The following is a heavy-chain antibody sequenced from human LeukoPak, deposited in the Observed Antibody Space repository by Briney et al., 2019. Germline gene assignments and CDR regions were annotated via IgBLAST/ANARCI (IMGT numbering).Heavy chain of an antibody. CDR1: GFTFSSYA. J-gene: IGHJ4*02. CDR2: ISYDGSNK. V-gene: IGHV3-30-3*01. CDR3: ASLGDSSGCYYPKFDY. Sequence: GGSLRLSCAASGFTFSSYAMHWVRQAPGKGLEWVAVISYDGSNKYYADSVKGRFTISRDNSKNTLYLQMNSLRAEDTAVYYCASLGDSSGCYYPKFDYWGQGTLVTVSS. D-gene: IGHD3-22*01.